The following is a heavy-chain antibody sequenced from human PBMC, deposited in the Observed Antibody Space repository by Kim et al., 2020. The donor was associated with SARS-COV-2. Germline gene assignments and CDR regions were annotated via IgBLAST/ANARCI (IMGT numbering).Heavy chain of an antibody. Sequence: GESLKISCKGSGYSFTSYWIGWVRQMPGKGLEWMGIIYPGDSDTRYSPSFQGQVTISADKSISTAYLQWSSLKASDTAMYYCARGPRLLGYCSGGSCYSDYWGQGTLVTVSS. V-gene: IGHV5-51*01. CDR1: GYSFTSYW. D-gene: IGHD2-15*01. CDR3: ARGPRLLGYCSGGSCYSDY. J-gene: IGHJ4*02. CDR2: IYPGDSDT.